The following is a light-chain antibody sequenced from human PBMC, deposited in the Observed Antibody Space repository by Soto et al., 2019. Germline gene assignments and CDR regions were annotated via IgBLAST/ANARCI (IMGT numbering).Light chain of an antibody. CDR1: SSDVGAYNY. CDR2: DVT. CDR3: QTWGTGFQF. V-gene: IGLV2-14*01. J-gene: IGLJ2*01. Sequence: QSALTQPASVSGSPGQSITISCTGTSSDVGAYNYVSWYQQHPGTAPKLMIYDVTNRPSGVSNRFSGSKSGNTASLTISGLQAEDEADYYCQTWGTGFQFFGGGTKLTVL.